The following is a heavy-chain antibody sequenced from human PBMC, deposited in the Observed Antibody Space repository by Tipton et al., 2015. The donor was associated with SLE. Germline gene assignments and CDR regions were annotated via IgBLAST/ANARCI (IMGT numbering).Heavy chain of an antibody. CDR3: ARAALAKGSGFDL. J-gene: IGHJ3*01. D-gene: IGHD3-3*02. CDR2: IYSSGIT. CDR1: GDSISGGGYY. Sequence: TLSLTCNVSGDSISGGGYYWNWIGQPAGKGLEWIGRIYSSGITNYSPSLKSRVTISVDTSNNHFSLMLDSLTAADTAVYYCARAALAKGSGFDLWGQGTMVSVSS. V-gene: IGHV4-61*02.